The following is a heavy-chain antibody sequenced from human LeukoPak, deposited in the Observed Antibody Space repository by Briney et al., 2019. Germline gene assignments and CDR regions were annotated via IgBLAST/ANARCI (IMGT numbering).Heavy chain of an antibody. D-gene: IGHD5-18*01. Sequence: QPGGSLRLSCAASGFTFSSYAMSWVRQAPGKGLEWVSAISGSGGSTYYADSVKGRFTISRDNSKNTLYLQMNSLRAEDTAVYYCAKLQGIQLWLRNYFDYWGQGTLVTVSS. CDR1: GFTFSSYA. CDR3: AKLQGIQLWLRNYFDY. J-gene: IGHJ4*02. CDR2: ISGSGGST. V-gene: IGHV3-23*01.